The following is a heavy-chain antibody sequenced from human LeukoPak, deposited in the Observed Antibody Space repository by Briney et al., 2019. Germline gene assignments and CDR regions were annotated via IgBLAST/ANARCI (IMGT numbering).Heavy chain of an antibody. Sequence: SETLSLTCTVSGGSISSGGYYWSWIRQHPGKGLEWIGYIYYSGSTYYNPSLKSRVTISVDTSKNQFSLKLSSVTAADTAVYYCARDRGSSGWEGFQHWGQGTLVTVSS. V-gene: IGHV4-31*03. CDR2: IYYSGST. CDR1: GGSISSGGYY. J-gene: IGHJ1*01. CDR3: ARDRGSSGWEGFQH. D-gene: IGHD6-19*01.